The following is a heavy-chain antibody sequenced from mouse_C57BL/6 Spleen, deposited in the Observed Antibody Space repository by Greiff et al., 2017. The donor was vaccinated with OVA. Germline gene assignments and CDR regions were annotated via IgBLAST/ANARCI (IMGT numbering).Heavy chain of an antibody. J-gene: IGHJ3*01. CDR1: GYTFTSYW. CDR2: IDPSDSYT. Sequence: VQLQQPGAELVMPGASVKLSCKASGYTFTSYWMHWVKQRPGQGLVWIGEIDPSDSYTNYNQKFKGKSTLTVDKSSSTAYMQRSSLTSEDSAVYYCARPHSGGFAYWGQGTLVTVSA. CDR3: ARPHSGGFAY. V-gene: IGHV1-69*01.